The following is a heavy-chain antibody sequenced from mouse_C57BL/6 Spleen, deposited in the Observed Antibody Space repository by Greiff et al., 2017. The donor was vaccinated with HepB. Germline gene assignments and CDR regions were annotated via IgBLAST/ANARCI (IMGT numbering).Heavy chain of an antibody. Sequence: QVQLQQPGAELVKPGASVKLSCKASGYTFTSYWMQWVKQRPGQGLEWIGEIDPSDSYTNYNQKFKGKATLTVDTSSSTAYMQLSSLTSEDAAVYYCARRMGYYVHFDYWGQGTTLTVSS. J-gene: IGHJ2*01. D-gene: IGHD1-1*01. V-gene: IGHV1-50*01. CDR1: GYTFTSYW. CDR2: IDPSDSYT. CDR3: ARRMGYYVHFDY.